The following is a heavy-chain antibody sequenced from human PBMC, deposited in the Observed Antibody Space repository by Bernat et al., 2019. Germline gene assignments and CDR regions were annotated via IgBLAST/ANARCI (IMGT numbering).Heavy chain of an antibody. Sequence: EVQLVESGGGLVQPGGSLRLSCAASGFTFSSYWMSWVRQAPGKGLEWVANIKQDGSEKYYVDAVKGRFTISRDSAKNSLYLQMNSLRAEDTAVYYCAREWGRYDFWSGYWDYYYYGMDVWGQGTTVTVSS. V-gene: IGHV3-7*03. CDR2: IKQDGSEK. CDR3: AREWGRYDFWSGYWDYYYYGMDV. CDR1: GFTFSSYW. D-gene: IGHD3-3*01. J-gene: IGHJ6*02.